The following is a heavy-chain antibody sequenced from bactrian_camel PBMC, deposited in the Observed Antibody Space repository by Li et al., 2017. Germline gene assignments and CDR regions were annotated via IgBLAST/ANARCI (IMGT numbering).Heavy chain of an antibody. CDR1: GFTFSSSY. D-gene: IGHD5*01. Sequence: VQLVESGGDSVQVGGSLRLSCAASGFTFSSSYMSWVHQAPGKALEWVSIIETSGRTQYVESVKGRFTISRDSAKNTLYLQMNNLTTTDTAVYYCATTPSGGGRGPGTQVTVS. CDR2: IETSGRT. J-gene: IGHJ4*01. V-gene: IGHV3-2*01.